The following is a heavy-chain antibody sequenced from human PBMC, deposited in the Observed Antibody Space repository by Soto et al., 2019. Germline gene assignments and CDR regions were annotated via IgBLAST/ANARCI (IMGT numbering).Heavy chain of an antibody. CDR1: GSTFSSYP. Sequence: RGPLRRSGAASGSTFSSYPMSWVRQAPGKGLEWVSAISGSGGSTYYAGSVKGRFTISRDNSKNTLYLQMNSLRAEDTAVYYCAKVRFGAGGYRDVWGKGTTVTVS. J-gene: IGHJ6*03. D-gene: IGHD3-10*01. CDR2: ISGSGGST. CDR3: AKVRFGAGGYRDV. V-gene: IGHV3-23*01.